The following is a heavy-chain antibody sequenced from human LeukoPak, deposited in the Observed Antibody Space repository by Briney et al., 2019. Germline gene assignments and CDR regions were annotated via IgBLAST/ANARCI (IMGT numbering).Heavy chain of an antibody. CDR1: GYSFTSYW. CDR3: ARRLSYGSGSLYWFDP. V-gene: IGHV5-10-1*01. Sequence: GESLKITCKGSGYSFTSYWISWVRQMPGKGLEWMGRIDPSDSYTNYSPSFQGHVTISADKSISTAYLQWSSLKASDTAMYYCARRLSYGSGSLYWFDPWGQGTLVTVSS. CDR2: IDPSDSYT. D-gene: IGHD3-10*01. J-gene: IGHJ5*02.